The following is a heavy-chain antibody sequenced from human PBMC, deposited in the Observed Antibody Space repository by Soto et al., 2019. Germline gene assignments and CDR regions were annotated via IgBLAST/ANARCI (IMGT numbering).Heavy chain of an antibody. J-gene: IGHJ5*02. CDR1: GGTFSSYA. Sequence: QVQLVQSGAEVKKPGSSVKVSCKASGGTFSSYAISWVRQAPGQGLEWMGGIIPIFGTSNYAQKFQGRVTITADKSTRTVYMELSSRRSEDTAVYYCARDEIVGATQYNWFDPWGQGTLVTVSS. D-gene: IGHD1-26*01. V-gene: IGHV1-69*06. CDR2: IIPIFGTS. CDR3: ARDEIVGATQYNWFDP.